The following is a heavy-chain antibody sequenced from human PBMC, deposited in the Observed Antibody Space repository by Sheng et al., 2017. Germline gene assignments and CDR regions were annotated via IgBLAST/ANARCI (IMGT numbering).Heavy chain of an antibody. Sequence: EVQLVESGGGPVKPGGSLRLSCAASGFTFSDYTMTWVRQAPGKGLEWISSMSSSRMYIYYGDSVKGRFTISRDNAENSLYLQMNSLRVEDTAVYYCAKVYGSWSHYHHYMDVWGKGTTVTVSS. V-gene: IGHV3-21*02. CDR1: GFTFSDYT. CDR3: AKVYGSWSHYHHYMDV. CDR2: MSSSRMYI. D-gene: IGHD6-19*01. J-gene: IGHJ6*03.